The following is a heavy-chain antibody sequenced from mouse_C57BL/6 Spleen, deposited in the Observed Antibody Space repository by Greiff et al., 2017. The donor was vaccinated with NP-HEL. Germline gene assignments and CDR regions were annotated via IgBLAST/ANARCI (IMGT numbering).Heavy chain of an antibody. CDR1: GFTFSDYG. D-gene: IGHD1-1*01. CDR2: ISSGSSTI. J-gene: IGHJ4*01. CDR3: ALYGSSLCYYAMDY. Sequence: EVHLVESGGGLVKPGGSLKLSCAASGFTFSDYGMHWVRQAPEKGLEWVAYISSGSSTIYYADTVKGRFTISRDNAKNTLFLQMTSLRSEDTAMYDCALYGSSLCYYAMDYWGQGTSVTVSS. V-gene: IGHV5-17*01.